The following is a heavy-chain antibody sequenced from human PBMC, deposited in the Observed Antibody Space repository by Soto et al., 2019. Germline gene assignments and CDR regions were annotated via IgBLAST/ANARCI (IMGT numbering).Heavy chain of an antibody. V-gene: IGHV1-18*01. CDR1: GYDFTTYG. CDR3: ASGRYGDY. D-gene: IGHD1-26*01. CDR2: ISAHNGNT. Sequence: QVHLVQSGAEVKKPGASVKVSCKGSGYDFTTYGITWVRQAPGQGLEWMAWISAHNGNTAYAQKLQGRVTVTRDTSTRTAYMELMSLRSDDTAMSYCASGRYGDYCGQGAQVTVSS. J-gene: IGHJ4*02.